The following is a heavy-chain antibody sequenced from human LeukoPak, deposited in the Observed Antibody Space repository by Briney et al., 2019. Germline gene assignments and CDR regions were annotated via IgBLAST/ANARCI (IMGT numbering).Heavy chain of an antibody. V-gene: IGHV4-39*01. Sequence: PSETLSLTCTVSGGSISSNSFYWGWIRQPPGKGLEWIGSIYYSGSTYYNPSLKSRVTISVDTSKNQFSLKLSSVTVADTAVYYCARNRYYYGSGNYGATNWFDPWGQGTLVTVSS. CDR2: IYYSGST. D-gene: IGHD3-10*01. J-gene: IGHJ5*02. CDR3: ARNRYYYGSGNYGATNWFDP. CDR1: GGSISSNSFY.